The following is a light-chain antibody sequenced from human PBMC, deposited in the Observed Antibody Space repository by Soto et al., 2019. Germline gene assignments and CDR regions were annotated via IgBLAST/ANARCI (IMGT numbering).Light chain of an antibody. CDR2: KAS. V-gene: IGKV1-5*03. CDR1: QSISSW. CDR3: QQYDSFPWT. Sequence: IQMTQSPSTLSASVGDRVTISCRASQSISSWLAWYQQKPGKAPKLLIYKASSLESGVPSTFSGSGSGTEFTLTISSLQPDDFATYYCQQYDSFPWTFGQGTKVDIK. J-gene: IGKJ1*01.